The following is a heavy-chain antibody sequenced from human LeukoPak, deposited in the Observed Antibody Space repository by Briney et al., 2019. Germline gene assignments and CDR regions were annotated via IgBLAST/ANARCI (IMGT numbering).Heavy chain of an antibody. D-gene: IGHD6-6*01. Sequence: GGPLRLSCAASGFTFSSYSMNWVRQAPGKGLEWVSSISSSSSYIYYADSVKGRFTISRDNAKRSLYLQMNSLRAEDTAVYYCARGGQLANYWGQGTLVTVSS. V-gene: IGHV3-21*01. CDR2: ISSSSSYI. J-gene: IGHJ4*02. CDR3: ARGGQLANY. CDR1: GFTFSSYS.